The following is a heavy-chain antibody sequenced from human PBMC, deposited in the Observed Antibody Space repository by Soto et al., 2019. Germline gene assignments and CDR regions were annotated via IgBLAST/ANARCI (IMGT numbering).Heavy chain of an antibody. CDR2: IYFTGNT. V-gene: IGHV4-39*01. CDR1: GGSITSSSHF. D-gene: IGHD5-18*01. J-gene: IGHJ5*02. Sequence: ETLSLTCSASGGSITSSSHFWGWVRQPPGKGLEWIGTIYFTGNTYYTPSLKSRLTMSIDTSKNEFSLRLNSVTAADTAVYYCAGQTFTIAAASYGRSNWFDPWGPGTLVTVS. CDR3: AGQTFTIAAASYGRSNWFDP.